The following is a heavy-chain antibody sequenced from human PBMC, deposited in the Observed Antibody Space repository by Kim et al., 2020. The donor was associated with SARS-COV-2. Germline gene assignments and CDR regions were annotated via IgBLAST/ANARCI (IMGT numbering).Heavy chain of an antibody. Sequence: GGSLRLSCAASGFTFSSYGMHWVRQAPGKGLEWVAVISYDGSNKYYADSVKGRFTISRDNSKNTLYLQMNSLRAEDTAVYYCAKATAMADYWGQGTLVTVSS. CDR3: AKATAMADY. D-gene: IGHD5-18*01. CDR2: ISYDGSNK. CDR1: GFTFSSYG. V-gene: IGHV3-30*18. J-gene: IGHJ4*02.